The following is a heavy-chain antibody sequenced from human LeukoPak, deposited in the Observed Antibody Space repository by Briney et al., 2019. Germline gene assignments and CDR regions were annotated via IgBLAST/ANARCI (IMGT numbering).Heavy chain of an antibody. J-gene: IGHJ6*02. D-gene: IGHD5-24*01. CDR3: AGMATLGYYYYGMDV. CDR2: IYYSGST. V-gene: IGHV4-59*08. CDR1: GGSISSYY. Sequence: SETLSLTCTVSGGSISSYYWSWIRQPPGKGLEWIGYIYYSGSTNYNPSLKSRVTISVDTSENQFSLKLSSVTAADTAVYYCAGMATLGYYYYGMDVWGQGTTVTVSS.